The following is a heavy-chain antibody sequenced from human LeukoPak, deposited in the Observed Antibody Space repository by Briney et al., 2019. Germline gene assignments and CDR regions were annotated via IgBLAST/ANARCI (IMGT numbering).Heavy chain of an antibody. CDR3: ARAPVYCSSTSCYPESWFDP. Sequence: GASVKVSCKASGGTFSSYAISWVRQAPGQGLKWMEGIIPIFGTAKHAQKFQGRVTLSTDESLSIAYMEMSSLRSEDTAVYSGARAPVYCSSTSCYPESWFDPWGQGTLVTVSS. CDR1: GGTFSSYA. CDR2: IIPIFGTA. D-gene: IGHD2-2*01. J-gene: IGHJ5*02. V-gene: IGHV1-69*05.